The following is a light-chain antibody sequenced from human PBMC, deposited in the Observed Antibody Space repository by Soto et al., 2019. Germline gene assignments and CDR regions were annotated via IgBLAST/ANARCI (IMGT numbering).Light chain of an antibody. V-gene: IGKV3-20*01. J-gene: IGKJ1*01. CDR2: GAS. CDR1: QSVSSSY. Sequence: EIVLTQSPGTLSLSPGERATLSCRASQSVSSSYLAWYQQKPGQAPRLLIYGASSRASGIPDRFSGSGSGTDFSLTISRLGPEDFAVYYWQQGRTSGQVTKVDIK. CDR3: QQGRT.